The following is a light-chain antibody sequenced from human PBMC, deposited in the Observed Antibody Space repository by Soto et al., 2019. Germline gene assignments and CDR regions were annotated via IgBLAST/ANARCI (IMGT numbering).Light chain of an antibody. V-gene: IGKV1-5*01. Sequence: DIQMTQSPSTLSASVGDRVTITCRASQSVDKWLAWYQQKPGQAPKLLIYDASTLDGGVPSRFSGGGSGTEFTLTISSLQPDDFATYYCQQYQTEGLFGRGTRLDIK. CDR3: QQYQTEGL. J-gene: IGKJ2*01. CDR1: QSVDKW. CDR2: DAS.